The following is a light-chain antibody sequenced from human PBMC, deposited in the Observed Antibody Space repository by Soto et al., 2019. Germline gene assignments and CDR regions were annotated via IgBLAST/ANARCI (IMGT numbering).Light chain of an antibody. CDR1: QSISSY. V-gene: IGKV1-39*01. Sequence: DIQMTQSPSPLSASVGDRVYITCRTSQSISSYLNWYQAKPGKAPKLLIYEASSLESGVPSRFSGSGSGTDFTLTNSSMQPDDSATYYCQQSYSTPPFNFGPGTSVDI. J-gene: IGKJ3*01. CDR2: EAS. CDR3: QQSYSTPPFN.